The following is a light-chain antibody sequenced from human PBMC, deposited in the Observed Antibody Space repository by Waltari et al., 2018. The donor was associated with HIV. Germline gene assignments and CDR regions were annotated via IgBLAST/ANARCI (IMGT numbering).Light chain of an antibody. CDR3: SSYAGSSMSYA. V-gene: IGLV2-8*01. CDR2: DVT. Sequence: SCTGASSDVGAFKYVSWYQQHPGKAPKLLIYDVTKRPSGVPDRFSGSKSGNTASLTVSGLQAEDEAHYYCSSYAGSSMSYAFGTGTKVTVL. J-gene: IGLJ1*01. CDR1: SSDVGAFKY.